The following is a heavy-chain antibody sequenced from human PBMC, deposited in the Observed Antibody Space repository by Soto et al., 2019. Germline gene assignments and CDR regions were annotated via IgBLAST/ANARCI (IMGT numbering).Heavy chain of an antibody. CDR2: IYYSGST. Sequence: ASETLSLTCTVSGGSISSSSYYWGWIRQPPGKGLEWIGSIYYSGSTYYNPSLKSRVTISVDTSKNQFSLKLSSVTAADTAVYYCARRPGYYYDSSGYYYGPSMGYFDYWGQGTLVTVSS. V-gene: IGHV4-39*01. CDR3: ARRPGYYYDSSGYYYGPSMGYFDY. J-gene: IGHJ4*02. CDR1: GGSISSSSYY. D-gene: IGHD3-22*01.